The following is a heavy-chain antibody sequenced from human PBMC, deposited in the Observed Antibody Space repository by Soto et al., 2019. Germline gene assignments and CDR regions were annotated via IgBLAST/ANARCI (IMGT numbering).Heavy chain of an antibody. CDR1: GGSISSSSYY. Sequence: SETLSLTCTVSGGSISSSSYYWGWIRQPPGKGLEWIGSIYYSGSTYYNPSLKSRVTISVDTSKNQFSLKLSSVTAADTAVYYCASGREDVLLPAAIAWFDPWGQGTLVTVSS. CDR2: IYYSGST. V-gene: IGHV4-39*01. J-gene: IGHJ5*02. D-gene: IGHD2-2*01. CDR3: ASGREDVLLPAAIAWFDP.